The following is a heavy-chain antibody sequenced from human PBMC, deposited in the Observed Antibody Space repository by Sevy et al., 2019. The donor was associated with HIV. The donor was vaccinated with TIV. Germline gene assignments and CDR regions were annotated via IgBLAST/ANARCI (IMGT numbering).Heavy chain of an antibody. CDR3: TKERSSGWPFDY. CDR2: ISGGSGRL. Sequence: GGSLKLSCAASGFSFNIYAMSWVRQAPGKGLEWVSGISGGSGRLHYADSVKGRFTISRDNSKNTLYLQMSSLRSEDTAVYYCTKERSSGWPFDYWGQGTLVTVSS. J-gene: IGHJ4*02. V-gene: IGHV3-23*01. CDR1: GFSFNIYA. D-gene: IGHD6-19*01.